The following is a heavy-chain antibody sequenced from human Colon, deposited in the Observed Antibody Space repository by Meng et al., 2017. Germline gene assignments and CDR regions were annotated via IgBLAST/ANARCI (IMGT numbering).Heavy chain of an antibody. V-gene: IGHV4-4*02. CDR3: ARHGGYYQDY. CDR2: IDHRGDP. Sequence: VQLLASGPGLVNPSGTLSLPCAVSGGSITTNSYWSWVRQSPEKGLEWIGQIDHRGDPYYNPSLKSRVTMSVDRSKSQVSLQLTSVTAADTAVYYCARHGGYYQDYWGQGTLVTVSS. CDR1: GGSITTNSY. D-gene: IGHD4-23*01. J-gene: IGHJ4*02.